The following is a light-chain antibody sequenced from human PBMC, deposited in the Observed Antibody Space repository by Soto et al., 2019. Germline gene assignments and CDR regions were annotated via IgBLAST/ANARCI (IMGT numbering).Light chain of an antibody. CDR3: QEYVGSSWT. Sequence: EIVLTQSPGTLSLSPGERATLSCKASQSVTSNYLGWFQQKPGQAPRLLIYGASRRATGIPDRFSGSGSGTDFTLTISRLELEDFAVYYCQEYVGSSWTFGQGTKVEI. CDR2: GAS. CDR1: QSVTSNY. V-gene: IGKV3-20*01. J-gene: IGKJ1*01.